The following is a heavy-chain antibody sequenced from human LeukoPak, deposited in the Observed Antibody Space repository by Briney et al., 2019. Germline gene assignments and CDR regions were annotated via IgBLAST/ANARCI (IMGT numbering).Heavy chain of an antibody. CDR2: ISAYNGNT. J-gene: IGHJ6*03. CDR3: ARDLANPVVAAKEFYYYYYMDV. D-gene: IGHD2-15*01. CDR1: GYTFTSYG. Sequence: GASVKVSCKASGYTFTSYGISWVRQAPGQGLEWMGWISAYNGNTNYAQKLQGRVTMTTDTSTSTAYMELSSLRSEDTAVYYCARDLANPVVAAKEFYYYYYMDVWGKGTTVTVSS. V-gene: IGHV1-18*01.